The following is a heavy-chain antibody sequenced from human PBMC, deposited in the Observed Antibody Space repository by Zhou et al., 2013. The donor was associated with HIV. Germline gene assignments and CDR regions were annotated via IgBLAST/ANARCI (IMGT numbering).Heavy chain of an antibody. V-gene: IGHV1-46*01. D-gene: IGHD6-19*01. CDR3: ARGGIAVAGTIGAFDI. CDR2: INPSGGST. J-gene: IGHJ3*02. Sequence: QVQLVQSGAEVKKPGASVKVSCKASGYTFTSYYMHWVRQAPGQGLEWMGIINPSGGSTSYAQKFQGRVTMTRDTSTSTVYMELSSLRSEDTAVYYCARGGIAVAGTIGAFDIWGQGTMVTVSS. CDR1: GYTFTSYY.